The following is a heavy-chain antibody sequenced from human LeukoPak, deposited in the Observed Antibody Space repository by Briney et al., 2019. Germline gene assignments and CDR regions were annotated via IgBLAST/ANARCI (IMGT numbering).Heavy chain of an antibody. J-gene: IGHJ4*02. V-gene: IGHV3-43*01. D-gene: IGHD7-27*01. CDR1: GFTFDDYT. CDR2: ISWDGGST. CDR3: ARDHWGAFDY. Sequence: GGSLRLSCAPSGFTFDDYTMHCVRQAPGKGLEWVSLISWDGGSTYYADSVKGRFTISRDNAKNSLYLQMNSLRAEDTAVYYCARDHWGAFDYWGQGTLVTVSS.